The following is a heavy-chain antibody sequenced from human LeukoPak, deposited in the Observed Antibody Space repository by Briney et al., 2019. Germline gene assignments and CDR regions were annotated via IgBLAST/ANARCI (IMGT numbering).Heavy chain of an antibody. Sequence: SETLSLTCTVSGGSISSYYWSWIRQPAGKGLEWIGRIYTSGSTNYNPSLKSRVTMSVDTSKNQFSLKLSSVTAADTAVYYCARGRYGSGSYSFDYWGQGTLVTVPS. D-gene: IGHD3-10*01. J-gene: IGHJ4*02. CDR3: ARGRYGSGSYSFDY. CDR1: GGSISSYY. V-gene: IGHV4-4*07. CDR2: IYTSGST.